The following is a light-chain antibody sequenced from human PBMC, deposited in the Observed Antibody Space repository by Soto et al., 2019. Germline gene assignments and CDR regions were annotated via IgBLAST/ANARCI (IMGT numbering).Light chain of an antibody. J-gene: IGKJ3*01. CDR2: AAS. CDR3: QQSYSTPFSA. V-gene: IGKV1-39*01. CDR1: QSISSY. Sequence: DIQMTQSPSSLSASVGDRVTITCRASQSISSYLNWYQQKPGKAPKLLIYAASSLQSGVPSRFSGSGSGIDFTLTISSLQPEDFATYYCQQSYSTPFSAFGPGTKVDIK.